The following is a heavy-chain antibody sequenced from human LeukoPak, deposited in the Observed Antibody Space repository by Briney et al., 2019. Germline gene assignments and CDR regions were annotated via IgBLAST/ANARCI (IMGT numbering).Heavy chain of an antibody. CDR1: GYTFTGYY. CDR2: INPNSGGT. J-gene: IGHJ4*02. Sequence: ASVKVSCKASGYTFTGYYMHWVRQAPGQGLEWMARINPNSGGTNYARKFQGRVTMTRDTSISTAYMELSRLRSDDTAVYYCARDLGAVAAGYYWGQGTLVTVSS. CDR3: ARDLGAVAAGYY. V-gene: IGHV1-2*06. D-gene: IGHD6-19*01.